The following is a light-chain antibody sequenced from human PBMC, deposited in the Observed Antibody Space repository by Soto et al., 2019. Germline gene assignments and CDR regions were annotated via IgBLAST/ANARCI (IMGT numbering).Light chain of an antibody. CDR2: AAS. CDR1: QGIRND. J-gene: IGKJ1*01. V-gene: IGKV1-6*01. Sequence: IRMTQSPSSLSASLGDRVTITCRASQGIRNDLGWYQQKPGKAPKRLIYAASSLQSGVPSRFSGSGSGTDFTLTISSLQPEDSASYYCQQYYNSVLTFGQGTKVDIK. CDR3: QQYYNSVLT.